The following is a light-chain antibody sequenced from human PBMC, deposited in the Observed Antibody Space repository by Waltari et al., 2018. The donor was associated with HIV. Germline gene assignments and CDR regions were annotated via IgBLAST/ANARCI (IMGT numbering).Light chain of an antibody. CDR1: RSNLRSKP. J-gene: IGLJ3*02. CDR2: SNN. CDR3: AAWDDSLNGPWV. Sequence: QSVLTQPPSASGTPGQRVTISCSGSRSNLRSKPVNWYQQLPGTAPKLLIYSNNQRPSGVPDRFSGSKSGTSASLAISGLQSEDEADYYCAAWDDSLNGPWVFGGGTKLTVL. V-gene: IGLV1-44*01.